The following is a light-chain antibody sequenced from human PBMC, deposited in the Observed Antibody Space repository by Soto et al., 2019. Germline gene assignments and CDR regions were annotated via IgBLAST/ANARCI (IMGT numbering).Light chain of an antibody. CDR2: KAS. CDR1: QSISSW. V-gene: IGKV1-5*03. Sequence: DIRMTQSPSTLSASVGDRVTITCRASQSISSWLAWYQQKPGKAPKLMIYKASSLESGVTSRFSGSGSGTEFTLTISSLQPDDFATYYCQQYNSYSYTFGQGTKLEIK. J-gene: IGKJ2*01. CDR3: QQYNSYSYT.